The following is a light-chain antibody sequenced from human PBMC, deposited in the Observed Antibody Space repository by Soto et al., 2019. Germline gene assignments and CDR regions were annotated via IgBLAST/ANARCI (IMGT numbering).Light chain of an antibody. CDR2: DAS. CDR1: QSVSGY. V-gene: IGKV3-11*01. J-gene: IGKJ4*01. CDR3: QQRSNWPYLT. Sequence: EIVLTQSPDTLSLSPGERATLSCRASQSVSGYLGWYQQKPVQAPRLLIYDASNRAYGVPARFRGSGSGTNFTLTIASLEPDDFAVYYCQQRSNWPYLTFGGGTRV.